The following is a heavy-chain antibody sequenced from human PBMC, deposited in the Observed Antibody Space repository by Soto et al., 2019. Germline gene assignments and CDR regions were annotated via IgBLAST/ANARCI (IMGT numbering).Heavy chain of an antibody. J-gene: IGHJ5*02. D-gene: IGHD6-6*01. CDR2: IYYRGNT. V-gene: IGHV4-61*05. CDR3: ARLSIAARHWFDP. Sequence: SETLSLTCSVSVESINSDNYYWGWIRQPPGKGLEWIGYIYYRGNTNYNPSLKTRVTISVDKSKNQFSLKLNSVTAADTAVYYCARLSIAARHWFDPWGQGTLVTVSS. CDR1: VESINSDNYY.